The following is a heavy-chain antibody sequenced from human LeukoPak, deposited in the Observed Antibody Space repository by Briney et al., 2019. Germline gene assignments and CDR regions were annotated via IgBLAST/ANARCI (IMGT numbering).Heavy chain of an antibody. Sequence: GGSLRLSCTVSGFTVSSDSMSWVRQAPGKGLEWVSFIYSGGSTHYSDSVKGRFTISRDNSKNTLYLQMNSLRADDTAVYYCARRAGEYSHPYDYWGQGTLVTVSS. V-gene: IGHV3-53*01. D-gene: IGHD4-17*01. CDR1: GFTVSSDS. CDR2: IYSGGST. J-gene: IGHJ4*02. CDR3: ARRAGEYSHPYDY.